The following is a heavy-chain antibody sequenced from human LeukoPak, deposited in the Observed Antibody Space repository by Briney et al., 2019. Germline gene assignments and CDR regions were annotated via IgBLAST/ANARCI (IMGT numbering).Heavy chain of an antibody. CDR1: GFVFSDYG. CDR3: ARRYGGYYYYYMDV. Sequence: GGSLRLSCAASGFVFSDYGMHWVRQAPGKGLEWVAFIRNDESNKYYAGSVKGRFTISRDYSKNTLHLQMNSLKTEDTAVYYCARRYGGYYYYYMDVWGKGTTVTVSS. V-gene: IGHV3-30*02. CDR2: IRNDESNK. D-gene: IGHD5-18*01. J-gene: IGHJ6*03.